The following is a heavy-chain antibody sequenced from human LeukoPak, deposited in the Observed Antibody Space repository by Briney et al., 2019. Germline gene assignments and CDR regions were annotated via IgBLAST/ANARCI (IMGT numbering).Heavy chain of an antibody. CDR2: VRGSGGST. D-gene: IGHD3-10*01. J-gene: IGHJ4*02. V-gene: IGHV3-23*01. Sequence: QAGGSLRLSCAASGFTFNYDAISGVRQAPGKGLEWVSSVRGSGGSTYYSDSVRGRFTISRDISKNTVYLQMNSLRAEDTAMYYCAKDDKGDFYFDYWGQGTLVTVSS. CDR1: GFTFNYDA. CDR3: AKDDKGDFYFDY.